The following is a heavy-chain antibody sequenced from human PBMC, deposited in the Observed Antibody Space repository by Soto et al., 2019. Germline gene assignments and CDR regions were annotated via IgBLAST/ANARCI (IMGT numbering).Heavy chain of an antibody. CDR3: AKLVRDDVRRSDLDH. Sequence: PSETLSLTCTVSGDSTTASYSNCAGIRQPPGKGLEWIGTFYYSWTTSQNPPLRSRITISGDTSRNQFSLNLRSVTAADSGVYYCAKLVRDDVRRSDLDHWGQGTLVTVSS. V-gene: IGHV4-39*01. CDR2: FYYSWTT. J-gene: IGHJ4*02. D-gene: IGHD3-10*02. CDR1: GDSTTASYSN.